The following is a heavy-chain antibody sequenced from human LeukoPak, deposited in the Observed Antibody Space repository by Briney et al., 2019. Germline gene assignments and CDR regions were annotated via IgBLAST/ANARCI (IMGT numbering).Heavy chain of an antibody. CDR3: ARSGRGTYYYFDL. J-gene: IGHJ4*02. Sequence: ASVKVSCKASGYTFTSYGINWVRQAPGQGLEWMGWISGYNGNTNYAQKFLGRVSMTADTSTSTAYTELRSLTSDDTAVYYCARSGRGTYYYFDLWGQGTLVTVSS. V-gene: IGHV1-18*01. D-gene: IGHD5-12*01. CDR2: ISGYNGNT. CDR1: GYTFTSYG.